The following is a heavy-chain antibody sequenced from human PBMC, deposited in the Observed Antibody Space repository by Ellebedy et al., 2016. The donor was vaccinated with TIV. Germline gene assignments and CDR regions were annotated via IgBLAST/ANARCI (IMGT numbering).Heavy chain of an antibody. D-gene: IGHD1-26*01. CDR3: AKAGDLYSATYSNYYYAMDV. V-gene: IGHV3-23*01. Sequence: PGGSLRLSCVASDITFIHYAMTWVRQAPGKGLEWVSGISGGGGSTYYADSVKGRFTISRDNSKKTVYLEMNSLRAEDTAVYYCAKAGDLYSATYSNYYYAMDVWGQGTTVTVSS. CDR2: ISGGGGST. J-gene: IGHJ6*02. CDR1: DITFIHYA.